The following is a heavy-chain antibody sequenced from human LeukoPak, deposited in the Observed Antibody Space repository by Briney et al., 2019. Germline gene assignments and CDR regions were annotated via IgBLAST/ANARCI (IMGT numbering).Heavy chain of an antibody. CDR2: IKQDGSEK. J-gene: IGHJ6*03. CDR3: ARDRYFDCLYYMDV. V-gene: IGHV3-7*01. CDR1: WFTFSSYW. D-gene: IGHD3-9*01. Sequence: GGSLRLSCAASWFTFSSYWMYWVRQAPGKGLEWVANIKQDGSEKYYVDSVKGRFTISRDNAKNSLYLQMNSLRAEDTAVYYCARDRYFDCLYYMDVWGKGTAVTVSS.